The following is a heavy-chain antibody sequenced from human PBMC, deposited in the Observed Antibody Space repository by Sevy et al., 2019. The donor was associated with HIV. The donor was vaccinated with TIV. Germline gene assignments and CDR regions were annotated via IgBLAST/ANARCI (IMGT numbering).Heavy chain of an antibody. CDR3: AREGRGYSSGWPH. CDR1: GFTFSDYY. V-gene: IGHV3-11*01. D-gene: IGHD6-19*01. CDR2: ITPSGDTI. Sequence: GESLKISCAASGFTFSDYYMSWVRQAPGKGLEWVSYITPSGDTIYYADSVKGRFTVSRDNAKKSLYMQMNTLRAEDTAVYYCAREGRGYSSGWPHWGQGTLVTVSS. J-gene: IGHJ4*02.